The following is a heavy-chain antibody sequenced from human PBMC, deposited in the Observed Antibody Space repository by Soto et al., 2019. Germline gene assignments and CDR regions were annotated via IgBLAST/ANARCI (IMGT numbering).Heavy chain of an antibody. J-gene: IGHJ4*02. CDR2: MKPNSGNT. CDR1: GYTFTRYD. V-gene: IGHV1-8*01. D-gene: IGHD3-3*01. Sequence: QVQLVQSGAEVKKPGASVKVSCKASGYTFTRYDINWVRQATGQGLEWMGWMKPNSGNTGYAQKFQGKVTMTRSTSISTAYMELSSLRSEDTAEYYCAREKSGYYDHWGQGTLVTVSS. CDR3: AREKSGYYDH.